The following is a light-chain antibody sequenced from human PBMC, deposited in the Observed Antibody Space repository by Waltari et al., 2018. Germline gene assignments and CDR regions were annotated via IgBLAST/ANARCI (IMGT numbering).Light chain of an antibody. CDR2: EVD. J-gene: IGLJ2*01. CDR3: SSYAGSNKLI. V-gene: IGLV2-8*01. CDR1: SSDIGAYKY. Sequence: QSALTQPPSASGSPGQTVIISCTGTSSDIGAYKYVSWYQQIPGRAPALIIYEVDRRPPGVTDRFSGSKSGNTASLTVSGLQTEDEGDYYCSSYAGSNKLIFGGVTKLTVL.